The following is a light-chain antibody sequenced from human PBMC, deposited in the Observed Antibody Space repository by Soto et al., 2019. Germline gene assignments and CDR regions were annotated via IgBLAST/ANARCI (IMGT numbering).Light chain of an antibody. Sequence: QSALTQPRSVSGSPGQSVTLSCTGASSDVGTYNFVSWYQQHPGKTPKLIIYDISERPSGVTDRFSGSKSGNTASLTISGLQAEDEADYYCCSYAGSYTWVFGGGTKLTVL. CDR1: SSDVGTYNF. CDR2: DIS. V-gene: IGLV2-11*01. J-gene: IGLJ3*02. CDR3: CSYAGSYTWV.